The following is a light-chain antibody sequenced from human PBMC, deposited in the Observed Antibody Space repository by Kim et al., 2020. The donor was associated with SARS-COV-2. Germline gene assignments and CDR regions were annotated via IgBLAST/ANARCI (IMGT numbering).Light chain of an antibody. CDR2: QAS. J-gene: IGKJ1*01. Sequence: DIQMTQSPSMVSASVGDRVTITCRASQGIDSWLAWYQQKPGKAPNLLIYQASLLENGVPSSFSGSGSGTDFTLSISSLQPDDFATYYCQQYRTYPWTFGQGTKVDIK. CDR3: QQYRTYPWT. CDR1: QGIDSW. V-gene: IGKV1-5*03.